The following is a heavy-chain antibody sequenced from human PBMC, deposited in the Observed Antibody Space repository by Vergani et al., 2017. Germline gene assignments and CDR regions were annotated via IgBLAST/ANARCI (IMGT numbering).Heavy chain of an antibody. CDR2: IYSGGST. CDR1: GFTVSRNY. Sequence: EVQMVESGGGLVQPGGSLRLSCAASGFTVSRNYMSWVRQAPGKGLEWVSVIYSGGSTYYADSVKGRFTISRDNSKNTLYLQMNSLRAEDTAVYYCARDFYGSGSYAYWGQGTLVTVSS. V-gene: IGHV3-66*01. CDR3: ARDFYGSGSYAY. D-gene: IGHD3-10*01. J-gene: IGHJ4*02.